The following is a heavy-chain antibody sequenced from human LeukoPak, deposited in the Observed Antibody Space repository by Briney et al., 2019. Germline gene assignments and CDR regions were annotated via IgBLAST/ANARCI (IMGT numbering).Heavy chain of an antibody. CDR1: GFTFSNYW. CDR3: ARDLGQYYDTSDNWFGP. V-gene: IGHV3-74*01. J-gene: IGHJ5*02. Sequence: GGSLRLSCAASGFTFSNYWMHWVRQAPGKGLVWVSRINSDGINTSYADSVKGRFTISRDNAKNTLNLQMNSLRAEDTAVYYCARDLGQYYDTSDNWFGPWGQGTLVTVSS. CDR2: INSDGINT. D-gene: IGHD3-22*01.